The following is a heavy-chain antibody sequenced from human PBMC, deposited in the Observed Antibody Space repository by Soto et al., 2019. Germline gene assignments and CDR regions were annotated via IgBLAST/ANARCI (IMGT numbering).Heavy chain of an antibody. D-gene: IGHD5-18*01. Sequence: GGSLRLSCAASGLTVSSNYMSWVRQAPGKGLEWVSVIYSGGSTYYADSVKGRFTISRDNSKNTLYLQMNSLRAEDTAVYYCARDLGYSYYYYYGMDVWGQGTTVTVSS. CDR3: ARDLGYSYYYYYGMDV. V-gene: IGHV3-53*01. CDR1: GLTVSSNY. CDR2: IYSGGST. J-gene: IGHJ6*02.